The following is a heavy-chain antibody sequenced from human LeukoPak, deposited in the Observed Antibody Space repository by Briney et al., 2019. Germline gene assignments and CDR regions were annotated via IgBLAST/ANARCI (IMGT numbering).Heavy chain of an antibody. CDR1: GYTFTGYY. D-gene: IGHD6-19*01. CDR2: INPNSGGT. CDR3: ARGSIAVAGTFDY. Sequence: ASVKVSCKASGYTFTGYYMHWVRQAPGQGLEWMGWINPNSGGTNYAQKFQGRVTMTRDRSISTAYMELSRLRSDDTAVYYCARGSIAVAGTFDYWGQGTLVTVSS. J-gene: IGHJ4*02. V-gene: IGHV1-2*02.